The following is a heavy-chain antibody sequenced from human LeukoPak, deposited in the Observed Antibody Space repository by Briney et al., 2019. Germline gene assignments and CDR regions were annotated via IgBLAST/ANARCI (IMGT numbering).Heavy chain of an antibody. Sequence: GGSLRLSCAASGFTFTRSAMSWVRQAPGKGLEWVPVISGSGHSTDYAEFVKGRFTVSRDNSKNTLYLQMNSLRAEDTAVYFCAREPHMLTGYYTDYFDYWGQGTLVTVSS. CDR1: GFTFTRSA. J-gene: IGHJ4*02. CDR2: ISGSGHST. D-gene: IGHD3-9*01. V-gene: IGHV3-23*01. CDR3: AREPHMLTGYYTDYFDY.